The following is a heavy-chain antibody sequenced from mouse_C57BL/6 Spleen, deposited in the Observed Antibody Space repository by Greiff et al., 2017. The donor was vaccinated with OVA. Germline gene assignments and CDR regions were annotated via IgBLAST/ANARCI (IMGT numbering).Heavy chain of an antibody. CDR2: INPNNGGT. Sequence: EVQLQQSGPKLVKPGASVKIPCKASGYTFTDYNMDWVKQSHGKSLEWIGDINPNNGGTIYNQKFKGKATLTVDKSSSTAYMELRSLTSEDTAVYYCASYGSSPYWYFDVWGTGTTVTVSS. V-gene: IGHV1-18*01. CDR3: ASYGSSPYWYFDV. D-gene: IGHD1-1*01. CDR1: GYTFTDYN. J-gene: IGHJ1*03.